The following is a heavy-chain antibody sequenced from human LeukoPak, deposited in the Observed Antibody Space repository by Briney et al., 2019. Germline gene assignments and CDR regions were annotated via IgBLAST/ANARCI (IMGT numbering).Heavy chain of an antibody. J-gene: IGHJ4*02. D-gene: IGHD3-10*01. Sequence: ASVKVSRKASGYAFTGYYMHWVRQAPGQGLEWMGWINPNSGGTNYAQKFQGRVTMTRDTSINTAYIELSRLRSDDTGVYYCARAGVGSGSPFFDYWGQGTLVTVSS. CDR1: GYAFTGYY. CDR3: ARAGVGSGSPFFDY. CDR2: INPNSGGT. V-gene: IGHV1-2*02.